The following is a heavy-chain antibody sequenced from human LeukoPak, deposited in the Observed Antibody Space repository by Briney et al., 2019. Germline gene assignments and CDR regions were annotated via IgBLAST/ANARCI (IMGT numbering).Heavy chain of an antibody. CDR2: IYSGGST. J-gene: IGHJ4*02. Sequence: PGGSLRLSCSASGFTVSSSYMSWVRQAPGKGLEWVSVIYSGGSTYYADSVKSRFTISRDNSKNTLYLQMNSLRIEDTAVYYCARVEFRSSSYISGIDYWGQGTLVTVSS. CDR3: ARVEFRSSSYISGIDY. D-gene: IGHD6-6*01. V-gene: IGHV3-53*01. CDR1: GFTVSSSY.